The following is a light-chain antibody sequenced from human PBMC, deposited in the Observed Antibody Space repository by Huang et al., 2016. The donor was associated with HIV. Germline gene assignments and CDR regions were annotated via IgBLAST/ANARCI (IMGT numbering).Light chain of an antibody. V-gene: IGKV1-33*01. J-gene: IGKJ1*01. CDR1: LDINNF. CDR3: QQYDTFPLT. Sequence: DIQMTQSPSSLSASLGDKVTITCQASLDINNFLNWYQQQPGKAPKLLISDSSNLETGGPARFSGSRSGTDFTLTVSSLQAEDIGTYYCQQYDTFPLTFGQGTNVEI. CDR2: DSS.